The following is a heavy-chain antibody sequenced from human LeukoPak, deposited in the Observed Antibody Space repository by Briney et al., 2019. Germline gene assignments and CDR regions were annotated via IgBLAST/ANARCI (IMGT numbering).Heavy chain of an antibody. CDR3: ARRGGRSDCSSTSCYVS. CDR1: GYTFNSYY. Sequence: GASVNVSCKASGYTFNSYYMHWVRQAPGQRLDWMGWINPNSGGTNYAQKFQGRVTMTRDTSISTAYMELSRLRPDDTAVYYCARRGGRSDCSSTSCYVSWGQGTLVTVSS. D-gene: IGHD2-2*01. CDR2: INPNSGGT. J-gene: IGHJ5*02. V-gene: IGHV1-2*02.